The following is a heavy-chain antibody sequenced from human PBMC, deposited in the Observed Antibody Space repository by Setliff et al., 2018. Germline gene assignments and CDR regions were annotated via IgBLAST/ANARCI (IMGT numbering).Heavy chain of an antibody. CDR2: IHQRGRT. D-gene: IGHD3-3*01. Sequence: PSETLSLTCGVSGVSITSGHYWGWIRQSPGKGLEWLATIHQRGRTYYNPSLNSRVTISLDTSKNHFSLKLRSVTAEDSAVYYCASPGRDNLDPPFDAFDIWGQGTKVTV. J-gene: IGHJ3*02. CDR1: GVSITSGHY. CDR3: ASPGRDNLDPPFDAFDI. V-gene: IGHV4-38-2*01.